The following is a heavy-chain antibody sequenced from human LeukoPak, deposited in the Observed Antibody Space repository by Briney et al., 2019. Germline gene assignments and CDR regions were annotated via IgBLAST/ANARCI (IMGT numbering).Heavy chain of an antibody. J-gene: IGHJ6*02. CDR1: GFTFSSYA. D-gene: IGHD3-10*01. V-gene: IGHV3-23*01. CDR3: AKPARGYYYYGMDV. Sequence: GGSLRLSCAASGFTFSSYAMSWVREAPGKGLGWVSAISGSGGSTYYADSVKGRFAISRDNSKNTLYLQMNSLRAENTAVYYCAKPARGYYYYGMDVWGQGTTVTVSS. CDR2: ISGSGGST.